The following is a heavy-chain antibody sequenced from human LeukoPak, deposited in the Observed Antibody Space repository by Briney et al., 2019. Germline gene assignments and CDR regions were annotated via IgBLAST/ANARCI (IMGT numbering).Heavy chain of an antibody. J-gene: IGHJ4*02. CDR3: AREVGITIFGVATGSY. Sequence: ASVKFSCKASGYTFTGYYMHWVRQAPGQGLEWMGWINPNSGGTNYAQKFQGRVTMTRDTSISTAYMELSRLRSDDTAVYYCAREVGITIFGVATGSYWGQGTLVTVSS. D-gene: IGHD3-3*01. V-gene: IGHV1-2*02. CDR2: INPNSGGT. CDR1: GYTFTGYY.